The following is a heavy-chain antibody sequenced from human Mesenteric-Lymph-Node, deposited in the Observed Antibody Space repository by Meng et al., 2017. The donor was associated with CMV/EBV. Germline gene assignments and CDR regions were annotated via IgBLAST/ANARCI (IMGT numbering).Heavy chain of an antibody. CDR2: IYSDGRT. V-gene: IGHV3-66*02. CDR3: AREGRYYDSSGYPVRYFDY. CDR1: GFTFSSYA. J-gene: IGHJ4*02. Sequence: GESLKISCAASGFTFSSYAMSWVRQAPGKGLEWVSVIYSDGRTQYADSVKGRFTISRDDSKNTLYLQMNSLRAEDTAVYYCAREGRYYDSSGYPVRYFDYWGQGTLVTVSS. D-gene: IGHD3-22*01.